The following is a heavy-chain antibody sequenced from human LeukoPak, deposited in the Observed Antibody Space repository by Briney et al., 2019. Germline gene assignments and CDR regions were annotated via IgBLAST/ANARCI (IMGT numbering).Heavy chain of an antibody. CDR3: ARGQSTAWD. CDR2: IHSSGIT. Sequence: SETLSLTCTVSGGFISSSSYYWGWIRQPPGEGLESIGSIHSSGITYYNPSLKSRVTISVDTSKNQFSLKLSSVTAADTAVYYCARGQSTAWDWGQGTLVTVSS. V-gene: IGHV4-39*07. J-gene: IGHJ4*02. CDR1: GGFISSSSYY. D-gene: IGHD4-17*01.